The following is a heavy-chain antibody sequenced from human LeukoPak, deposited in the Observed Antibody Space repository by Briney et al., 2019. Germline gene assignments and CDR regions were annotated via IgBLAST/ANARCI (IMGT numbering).Heavy chain of an antibody. J-gene: IGHJ4*02. Sequence: ASVKVSCKASGYTFTSYSMHWVRQAPGQGLEWMGIINPSGGSTSYAQKFQGRVTMTRDTSTSTVYMELSSLRSEDTAVYYCARELAGDYYDSSGYYPFDYWGQGTLVTVSS. CDR3: ARELAGDYYDSSGYYPFDY. CDR1: GYTFTSYS. D-gene: IGHD3-22*01. CDR2: INPSGGST. V-gene: IGHV1-46*01.